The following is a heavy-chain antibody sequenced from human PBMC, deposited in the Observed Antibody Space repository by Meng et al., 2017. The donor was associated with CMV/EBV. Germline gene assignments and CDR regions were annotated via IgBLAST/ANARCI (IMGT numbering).Heavy chain of an antibody. Sequence: GGSLRLSCAASGFTFSNYGMHWVRQAPGKGLEWVAVISYDGSNKYYADSVKGRFTISRDNSKNTLYLQMNSLRAEDTAVYYCVRLDFWSGYYYFDYWGQGTLVTVSS. CDR2: ISYDGSNK. J-gene: IGHJ4*02. D-gene: IGHD3-3*01. V-gene: IGHV3-30*19. CDR3: VRLDFWSGYYYFDY. CDR1: GFTFSNYG.